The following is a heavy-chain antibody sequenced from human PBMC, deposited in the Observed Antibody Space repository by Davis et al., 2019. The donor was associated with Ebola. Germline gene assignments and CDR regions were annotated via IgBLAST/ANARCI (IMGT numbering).Heavy chain of an antibody. Sequence: PGGSLRLSCAASGFTFSSYWMSWVRQAPGKGLEWVANIKQDGSEKYYVDSVKGRFTISRDNSKNTLYLQMNSLRAEDTAVYYCARDFGWYCSGGSCYSGFDYWGQGTLVTVSS. V-gene: IGHV3-7*01. CDR2: IKQDGSEK. D-gene: IGHD2-15*01. CDR3: ARDFGWYCSGGSCYSGFDY. CDR1: GFTFSSYW. J-gene: IGHJ4*02.